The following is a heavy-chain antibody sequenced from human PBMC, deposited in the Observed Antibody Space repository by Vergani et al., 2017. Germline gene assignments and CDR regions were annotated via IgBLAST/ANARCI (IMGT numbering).Heavy chain of an antibody. V-gene: IGHV3-33*01. CDR2: IWYDGSNK. CDR3: ARVRVSSWYVWPYYFDY. Sequence: QVQLVESGGGVVQPGRSLRLSCAASGFTFSSYGMHWVRQAPGKGLEWVAVIWYDGSNKYYADSVKGRFTISRDNSKNTLYLQMNSLRAEDTAVYYCARVRVSSWYVWPYYFDYWGQGTLVTVSS. CDR1: GFTFSSYG. D-gene: IGHD6-13*01. J-gene: IGHJ4*02.